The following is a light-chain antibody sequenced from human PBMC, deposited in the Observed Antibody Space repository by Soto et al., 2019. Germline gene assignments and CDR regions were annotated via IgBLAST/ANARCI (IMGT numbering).Light chain of an antibody. CDR3: QQYGASPWT. CDR2: GAS. Sequence: VLTQSPGTLSLSPGERATLSCSASQTISSNYLAWYQQEPGQTPRLLIYGASSRAPGIPDRFSGSGSGTDFTLTISRLEPEDFAVYYCQQYGASPWTFGQGTKVEMK. CDR1: QTISSNY. V-gene: IGKV3-20*01. J-gene: IGKJ1*01.